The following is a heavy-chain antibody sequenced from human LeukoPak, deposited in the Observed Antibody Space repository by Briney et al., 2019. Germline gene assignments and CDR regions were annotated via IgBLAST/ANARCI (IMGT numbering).Heavy chain of an antibody. D-gene: IGHD1-26*01. CDR3: TTLSVGATLAFDI. CDR1: GFTFSGFA. Sequence: GGSLRLSCAASGFTFSGFAMHWVRQASGKGLEWVGRIRSKANSYATAYAASVKGRFTISRDDSKNTAYLQMNSLKTEDTAVYYCTTLSVGATLAFDIWGQGTMVTVSS. J-gene: IGHJ3*02. CDR2: IRSKANSYAT. V-gene: IGHV3-73*01.